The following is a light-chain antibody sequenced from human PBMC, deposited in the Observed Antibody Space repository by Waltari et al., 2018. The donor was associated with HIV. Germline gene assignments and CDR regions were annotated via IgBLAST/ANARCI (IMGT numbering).Light chain of an antibody. J-gene: IGLJ3*02. CDR1: SSNICRNT. CDR2: SNN. V-gene: IGLV1-44*01. Sequence: QSVLTQPPSASGTPGQRVTISCSGSSSNICRNTVHWYQQLPGTAPKLLIYSNNQRPSGVPDRFSGSKSGTSASLAISGLQSEDEANYYCAAWDDSLNGPVFGGGTKLTVL. CDR3: AAWDDSLNGPV.